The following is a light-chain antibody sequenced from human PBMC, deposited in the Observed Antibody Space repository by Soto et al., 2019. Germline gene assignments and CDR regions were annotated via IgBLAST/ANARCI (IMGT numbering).Light chain of an antibody. CDR3: QQYGSSPHT. V-gene: IGKV3-20*01. CDR2: DSS. CDR1: QSVSNN. Sequence: EIVMTQSPATLSVSPGERATLSCRASQSVSNNLAWYQQKPGQAPRLLIYDSSSRATGIPDRFSGSGSGTDFSLTISRLEPEDFAVYYCQQYGSSPHTFGQGTKVDIK. J-gene: IGKJ2*01.